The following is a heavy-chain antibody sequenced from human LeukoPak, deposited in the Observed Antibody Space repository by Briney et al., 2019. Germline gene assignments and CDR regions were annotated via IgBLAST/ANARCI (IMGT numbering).Heavy chain of an antibody. D-gene: IGHD3-10*01. Sequence: PGGSLRLSCAASGFTVDDYGMSWVRQAPGKGLEWVSGINWNGGSTGYADSVKGRFTISGDNAKNSLYLQMNSLRAEDTALYYCAIWGVPYLGYWGQGTLVTVSS. CDR2: INWNGGST. V-gene: IGHV3-20*04. CDR3: AIWGVPYLGY. J-gene: IGHJ4*02. CDR1: GFTVDDYG.